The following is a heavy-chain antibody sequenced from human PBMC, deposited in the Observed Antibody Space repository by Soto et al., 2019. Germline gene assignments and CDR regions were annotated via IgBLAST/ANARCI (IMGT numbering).Heavy chain of an antibody. CDR3: ARDSTPSEYSSSWYAFDY. CDR1: GGAFSSYA. D-gene: IGHD6-13*01. V-gene: IGHV1-69*06. J-gene: IGHJ4*01. CDR2: IIPIFGTA. Sequence: ASVKVSCKASGGAFSSYAISWVRQAPGQGLEWMGGIIPIFGTANYAQKFQGRVTITADKSTSTAYMELSSLRSEDTAVYYCARDSTPSEYSSSWYAFDYWGHGTLVTVSS.